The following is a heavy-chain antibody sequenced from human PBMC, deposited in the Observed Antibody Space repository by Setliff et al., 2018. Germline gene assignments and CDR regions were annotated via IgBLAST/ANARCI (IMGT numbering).Heavy chain of an antibody. CDR1: GGTFSSYA. Sequence: GASVKVSCKASGGTFSSYAISWVRQAPGQGLEWMGGIIPILGIANYAQKVQGRVTTTIDTSTNTAYMELRSLRSDDTAVYYCALEEYTSRWTKRFDPWGQGTLVTVSS. D-gene: IGHD6-13*01. V-gene: IGHV1-69*10. CDR3: ALEEYTSRWTKRFDP. CDR2: IIPILGIA. J-gene: IGHJ5*02.